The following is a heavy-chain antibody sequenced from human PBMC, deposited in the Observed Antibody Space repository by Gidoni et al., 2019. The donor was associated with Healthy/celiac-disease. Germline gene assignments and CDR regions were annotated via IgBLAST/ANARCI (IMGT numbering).Heavy chain of an antibody. J-gene: IGHJ5*02. CDR1: GGSFSGYY. CDR3: ARTYHSATGPPGPRFDP. D-gene: IGHD6-13*01. CDR2: INHSGST. V-gene: IGHV4-34*01. Sequence: QVQLQQWGAGLLKPSETLSLTCAVYGGSFSGYYWSWIRQPPGKGLEWIGEINHSGSTNYNPSLKSRVTISVDTSKNQFSLKLSSVTAADTAVYYCARTYHSATGPPGPRFDPWGQGTLVTVSS.